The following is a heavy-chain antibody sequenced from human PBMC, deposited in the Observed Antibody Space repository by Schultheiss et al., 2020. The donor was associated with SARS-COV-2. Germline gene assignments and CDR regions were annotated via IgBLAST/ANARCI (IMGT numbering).Heavy chain of an antibody. CDR1: GFTFSSYD. D-gene: IGHD6-13*01. V-gene: IGHV3-13*04. J-gene: IGHJ3*02. CDR3: AKDHPPLIAAAGFAFDI. Sequence: GGSLRLSCAASGFTFSSYDMHWVRQATGKGLEWVSAIGTAGDTYYQGSVKGRFTISRENAKNSLYLQMNSLRAGDTAVYYCAKDHPPLIAAAGFAFDIWGQGTMVTVSS. CDR2: IGTAGDT.